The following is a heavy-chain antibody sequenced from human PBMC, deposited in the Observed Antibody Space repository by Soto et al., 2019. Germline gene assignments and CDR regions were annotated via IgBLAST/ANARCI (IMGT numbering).Heavy chain of an antibody. D-gene: IGHD3-3*01. CDR1: GGSISSYY. CDR2: IYYSGST. CDR3: ASTAGRLIFGVVMYFDY. V-gene: IGHV4-59*01. J-gene: IGHJ4*02. Sequence: SETLSLTCTVSGGSISSYYWSWIRQPPGKGLEWIGYIYYSGSTNYNPSLKSRVTISVDTSKNQFSLKLSSVTAADTAVYYCASTAGRLIFGVVMYFDYWGQGTLVTVSS.